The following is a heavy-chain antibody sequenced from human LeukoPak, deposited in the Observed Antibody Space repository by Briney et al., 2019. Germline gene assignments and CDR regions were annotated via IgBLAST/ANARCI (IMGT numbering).Heavy chain of an antibody. D-gene: IGHD3-22*01. J-gene: IGHJ5*02. V-gene: IGHV3-33*08. CDR1: GFTFSNAW. CDR2: IWYDGSNK. Sequence: PGGSLRLSCAASGFTFSNAWMSWVRQAPGKGLEWVAVIWYDGSNKYYADSVKGRFTISRDNSKNTLYLQMNSLRAEDTAVYYCAREYYYDSSGYYYSRWFDPWGQGTLVTVSS. CDR3: AREYYYDSSGYYYSRWFDP.